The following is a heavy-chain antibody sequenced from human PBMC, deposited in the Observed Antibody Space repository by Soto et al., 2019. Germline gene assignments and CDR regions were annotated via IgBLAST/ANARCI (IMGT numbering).Heavy chain of an antibody. V-gene: IGHV4-34*01. J-gene: IGHJ6*03. Sequence: SETLSLTCAVYGGSFSGYYWSWIRQPPGKGLEWIGEINHSGSTNYNPSLKSRVTISVDTSKNQFSLKLSSVTAADTAVYYCARQTTMVRGVINRYYYYYMDVWGKGTTVTVSS. D-gene: IGHD3-10*01. CDR1: GGSFSGYY. CDR2: INHSGST. CDR3: ARQTTMVRGVINRYYYYYMDV.